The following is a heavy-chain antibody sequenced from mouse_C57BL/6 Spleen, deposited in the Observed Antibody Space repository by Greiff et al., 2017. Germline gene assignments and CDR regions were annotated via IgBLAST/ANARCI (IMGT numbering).Heavy chain of an antibody. J-gene: IGHJ2*01. CDR3: ARSGDGNYDYFDY. D-gene: IGHD2-1*01. Sequence: VQLQQSGPELVKPGDSVKISCKASGYSFTGYFMNWVMQSHGKSLEWIGRINPYNGDTFYNQKFKGKATLTVDKSSSTAHMELRSLTSEDSAVYYCARSGDGNYDYFDYWGQGTTLTLSS. CDR1: GYSFTGYF. CDR2: INPYNGDT. V-gene: IGHV1-20*01.